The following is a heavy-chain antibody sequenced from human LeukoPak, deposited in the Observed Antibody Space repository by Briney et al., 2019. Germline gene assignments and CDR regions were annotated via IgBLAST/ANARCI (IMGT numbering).Heavy chain of an antibody. J-gene: IGHJ4*02. CDR3: ARAASTAAGTPTLAIDY. CDR1: GFTFSDYY. Sequence: GGSLRLSCVASGFTFSDYYMSWIRQAPGKGLEWVSYIPSTSSYTSYADSVKGRFTISRDNAKNSLYLQMNSLRAEDTAVYYCARAASTAAGTPTLAIDYWGQGTLVTVSS. V-gene: IGHV3-11*05. D-gene: IGHD6-13*01. CDR2: IPSTSSYT.